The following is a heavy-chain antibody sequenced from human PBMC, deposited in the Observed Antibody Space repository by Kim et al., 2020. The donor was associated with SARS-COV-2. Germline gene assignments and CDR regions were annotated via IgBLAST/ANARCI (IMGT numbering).Heavy chain of an antibody. CDR3: ARHWVRGGPAPYYDY. Sequence: SETLSLTCTVSGGSISSSSYYWGWIRQPPGKGLEWIGSIYYSGSTYYNPSLKSRVTISVDTSKNQFSLKLSSVTAADTAVYYCARHWVRGGPAPYYDYWGQGTLVTVSS. CDR2: IYYSGST. J-gene: IGHJ4*02. V-gene: IGHV4-39*01. CDR1: GGSISSSSYY. D-gene: IGHD3-10*01.